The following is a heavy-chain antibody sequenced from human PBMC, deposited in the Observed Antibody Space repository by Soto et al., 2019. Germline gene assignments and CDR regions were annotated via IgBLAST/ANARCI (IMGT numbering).Heavy chain of an antibody. J-gene: IGHJ6*03. CDR1: GYTLTELS. Sequence: ASVKVSCKVSGYTLTELSMHWVRQAPGKGLEWMGGFDPEDGETIYAQKFQGRVTMTEDTSTDTAYMELSSLRSEDTAVYYCATTGLANYYYYYYMDVWGKGTTVTVSS. CDR3: ATTGLANYYYYYYMDV. CDR2: FDPEDGET. V-gene: IGHV1-24*01.